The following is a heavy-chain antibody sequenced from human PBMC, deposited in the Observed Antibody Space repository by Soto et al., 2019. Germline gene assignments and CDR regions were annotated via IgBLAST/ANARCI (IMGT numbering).Heavy chain of an antibody. J-gene: IGHJ4*02. CDR1: GYTFTRSL. V-gene: IGHV1-3*04. CDR2: INIGTGYT. CDR3: AKDRPSRNSGYDFEADY. Sequence: QVHLEQSGAEVKKPGASVKVSCKASGYTFTRSLMHWVRQAPGQSLEWMGWINIGTGYTKISQRFQGRVSFAGDTSASTAYMELSSLRSEDTAVYYCAKDRPSRNSGYDFEADYWGQGTLVTVSS. D-gene: IGHD5-12*01.